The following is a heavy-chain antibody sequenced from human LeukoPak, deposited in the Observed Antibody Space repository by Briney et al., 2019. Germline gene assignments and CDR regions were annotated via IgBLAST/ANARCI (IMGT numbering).Heavy chain of an antibody. CDR1: GFTFSSYS. CDR2: ISGGSSYI. V-gene: IGHV3-21*01. Sequence: GGSLRLSCAASGFTFSSYSMNWVRQAPGKGLEWVSSISGGSSYIYYADSVKGRFTISRHNANNSLYLQMDSLRAEDTAVYYCARGPSFYYWGQGTLVTVSS. CDR3: ARGPSFYY. J-gene: IGHJ4*02.